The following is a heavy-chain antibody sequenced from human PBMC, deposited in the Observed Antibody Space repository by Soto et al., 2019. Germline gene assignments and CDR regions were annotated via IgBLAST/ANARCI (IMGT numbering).Heavy chain of an antibody. V-gene: IGHV4-31*03. CDR1: GGSISSGGYY. D-gene: IGHD2-15*01. CDR2: IYYSGST. J-gene: IGHJ4*02. Sequence: QVQLQESGPGLVKPSQTLSLTCTVSGGSISSGGYYWSWIRQHPGKGLEWIGYIYYSGSTYYNPSLKGRVTISVDTSKNQFSLKLSSVTAADTAVYYCARAGGGLGYCSGGSCYSVDYWGQGTLVTVSS. CDR3: ARAGGGLGYCSGGSCYSVDY.